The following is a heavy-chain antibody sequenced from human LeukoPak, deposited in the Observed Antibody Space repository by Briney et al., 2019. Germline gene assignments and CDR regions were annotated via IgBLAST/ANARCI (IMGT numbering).Heavy chain of an antibody. CDR3: ARGAYCSSTSCYSYFDY. D-gene: IGHD2-2*01. CDR1: GFTFSSYA. J-gene: IGHJ4*02. CDR2: IKQDGSEK. Sequence: GGSLRLSCAASGFTFSSYAMSWVRQAPGKGLEWVANIKQDGSEKYYVDSVKGRFTISRDNAKNSLYLQMNSLRAEDTAVYYCARGAYCSSTSCYSYFDYWGQGTLVTVSS. V-gene: IGHV3-7*01.